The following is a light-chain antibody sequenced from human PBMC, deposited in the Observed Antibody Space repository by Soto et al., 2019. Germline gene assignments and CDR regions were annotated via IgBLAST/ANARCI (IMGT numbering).Light chain of an antibody. CDR1: QTVAKN. CDR2: GAS. Sequence: EIVMTQSPAILSVSPGERATLSCRASQTVAKNLAWYQQKPGQPPRLLIYGASTRATGVPARFSSSGSGTEFTLTISSLQSEDFAIYYCQQYNTWPPPSESVGPGTKVDIK. V-gene: IGKV3D-15*01. CDR3: QQYNTWPPPSES. J-gene: IGKJ3*01.